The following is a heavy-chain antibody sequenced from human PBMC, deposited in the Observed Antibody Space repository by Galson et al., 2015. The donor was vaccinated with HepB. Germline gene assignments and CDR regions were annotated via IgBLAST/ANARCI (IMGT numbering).Heavy chain of an antibody. CDR3: ARDGQLWSNYFDY. V-gene: IGHV3-48*01. Sequence: SLRLSCAASGFTFSSYSMNWVRQAPGKGLEWVSYISSSSSTIYYADSVKGRFTISRDNAKNSLYLQMNSLRAEDTAVYYCARDGQLWSNYFDYWGQGTLVTVSS. CDR1: GFTFSSYS. J-gene: IGHJ4*02. D-gene: IGHD5-18*01. CDR2: ISSSSSTI.